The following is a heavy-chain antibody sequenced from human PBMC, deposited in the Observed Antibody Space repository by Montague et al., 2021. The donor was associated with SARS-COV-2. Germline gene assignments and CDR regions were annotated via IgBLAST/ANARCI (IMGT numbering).Heavy chain of an antibody. CDR2: VHSSVTT. CDR1: GDSVSNHY. J-gene: IGHJ4*02. D-gene: IGHD3-22*01. Sequence: SETLSLTCIVSGDSVSNHYWSWIRQPPGKGLEWIGYVHSSVTTNYNPSLKSRVSISVDTSKNQASLRLTSVTAADTAVYFCARDWYDTSGPYFDNWGQGTQVTVSS. V-gene: IGHV4-59*02. CDR3: ARDWYDTSGPYFDN.